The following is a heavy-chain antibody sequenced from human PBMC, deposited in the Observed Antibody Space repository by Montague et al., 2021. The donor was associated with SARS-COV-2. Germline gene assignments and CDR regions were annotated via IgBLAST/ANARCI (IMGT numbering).Heavy chain of an antibody. CDR1: GGPITSYY. CDR3: ARTGLGAYNIFAGYTVTSFDT. V-gene: IGHV4-59*01. CDR2: IYYSEST. D-gene: IGHD3-9*01. Sequence: SETLSLTCTVSGGPITSYYFTWIRQPRGKGLDWVGLIYYSESTNYNPSLKSRVTISVDTSKNQFSLKLSSVTAAATAVYYCARTGLGAYNIFAGYTVTSFDTWGQGTLVTVSS. J-gene: IGHJ3*02.